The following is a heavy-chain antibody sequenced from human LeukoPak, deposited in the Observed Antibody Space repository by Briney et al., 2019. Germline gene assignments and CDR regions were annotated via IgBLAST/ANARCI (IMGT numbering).Heavy chain of an antibody. Sequence: PSETLSLTCAVSSGSISSNNWWSWVRQPPGKGLEWIGEIHHSGSTNYNPSLTSRVTISLDKPNNQFSLRLTSVTAADTAVYYCASRKLGNDYWGQGTLVTVSS. D-gene: IGHD7-27*01. CDR2: IHHSGST. J-gene: IGHJ4*02. CDR3: ASRKLGNDY. V-gene: IGHV4-4*02. CDR1: SGSISSNNW.